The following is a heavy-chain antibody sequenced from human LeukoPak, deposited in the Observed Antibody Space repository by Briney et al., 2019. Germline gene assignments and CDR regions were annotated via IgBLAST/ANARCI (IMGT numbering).Heavy chain of an antibody. CDR1: GFTFSSYA. CDR2: ISGSGGST. V-gene: IGHV3-23*01. J-gene: IGHJ5*02. CDR3: AKANVVAAMADWFDP. D-gene: IGHD2-15*01. Sequence: PGGSLRLSCAASGFTFSSYAMSWVRQAPGKGLEWASAISGSGGSTYYADSVKGRFTISRDNSKNTLYLQMNSLRAEDTAVYYCAKANVVAAMADWFDPWGQGTLVTVSS.